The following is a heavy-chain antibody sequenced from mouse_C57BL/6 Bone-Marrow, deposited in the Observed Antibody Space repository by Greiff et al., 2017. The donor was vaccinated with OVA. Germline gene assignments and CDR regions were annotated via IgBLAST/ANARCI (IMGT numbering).Heavy chain of an antibody. CDR2: IWTGGGK. CDR1: GFSLTSYA. D-gene: IGHD2-4*01. CDR3: ASQFYYEYGRYAMDY. Sequence: QVQLQQSGPGLVAPSQSLSITCTVSGFSLTSYAISWVRQPPGKGLEWLGVIWTGGGKHYNSALKSSLSISKDNSKSQVFLKMNSLQTDDTAMYYCASQFYYEYGRYAMDYWGQGTSVTVSS. V-gene: IGHV2-9-1*01. J-gene: IGHJ4*01.